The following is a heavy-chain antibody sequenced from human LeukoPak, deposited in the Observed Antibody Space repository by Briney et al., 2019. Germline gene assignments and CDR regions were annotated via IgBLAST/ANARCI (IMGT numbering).Heavy chain of an antibody. J-gene: IGHJ4*02. V-gene: IGHV3-66*01. CDR3: ARGRADIVGATQTFDY. CDR1: GFTVSSNY. D-gene: IGHD1-26*01. CDR2: IYSGGST. Sequence: GGSLRLSCAASGFTVSSNYMSWVRQAPGKGLEWVSVIYSGGSTYYADSVKGRFTISRDNSKNTLYLQMNSLRAEDTAVYYCARGRADIVGATQTFDYWGQGTLVTVSS.